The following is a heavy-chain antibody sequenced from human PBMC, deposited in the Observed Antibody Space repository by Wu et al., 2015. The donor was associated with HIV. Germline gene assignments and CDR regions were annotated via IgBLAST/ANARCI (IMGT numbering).Heavy chain of an antibody. V-gene: IGHV1-2*02. Sequence: VQLEQSGAQIQKSGASVTVSCKTSGYSFTDYYIHWVRQAPGQGLQWMGYINPDSGDTKYSQNFKGSVTMTRDTSLSTVYIVLTRPRLNDTAIYYCARDWRFRGVFDDLYMDVWGNGTTVVVSS. CDR1: GYSFTDYY. CDR2: INPDSGDT. CDR3: ARDWRFRGVFDDLYMDV. D-gene: IGHD3-9*01. J-gene: IGHJ6*03.